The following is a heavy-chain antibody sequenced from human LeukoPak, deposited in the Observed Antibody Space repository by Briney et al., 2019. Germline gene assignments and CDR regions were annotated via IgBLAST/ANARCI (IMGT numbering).Heavy chain of an antibody. CDR2: INPNSGGT. D-gene: IGHD1-1*01. CDR3: ARVGTGTAFVFDY. V-gene: IGHV1-2*02. CDR1: GYTFTGYY. Sequence: ASVKVSCKASGYTFTGYYMHWVRQAPGQGLEWMGWINPNSGGTNYAQKFQGRVIMTRDTSISTAYMELSRLRSDDTAVYYCARVGTGTAFVFDYWGQGTLVTVSS. J-gene: IGHJ4*02.